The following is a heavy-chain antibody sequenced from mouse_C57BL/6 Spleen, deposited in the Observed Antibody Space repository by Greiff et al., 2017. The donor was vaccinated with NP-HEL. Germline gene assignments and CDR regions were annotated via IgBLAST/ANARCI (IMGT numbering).Heavy chain of an antibody. CDR1: GFNIKNTY. D-gene: IGHD1-1*01. Sequence: VQLQQSVAELVRPGASVKLSCTASGFNIKNTYMHWVKQRPEPGLEWIGRIDPANGNTKSAPKFQGKATITADTASNTAYLQLSSLTSEDTAIYYCASIYYYGSYFDYWGQGTTLTVSS. V-gene: IGHV14-3*01. J-gene: IGHJ2*01. CDR3: ASIYYYGSYFDY. CDR2: IDPANGNT.